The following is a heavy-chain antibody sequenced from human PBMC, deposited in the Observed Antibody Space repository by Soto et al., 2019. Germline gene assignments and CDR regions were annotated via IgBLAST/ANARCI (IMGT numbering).Heavy chain of an antibody. Sequence: QVQLVESGGGVVQPGRSLRLSCAASGFTFNSYGMHWLRQAPGKGLAWVAVIWYDGSNKYYADSVKGRFTISRDNSKNTLYLQMNSLRAEDTAVYYCARDSGDYAIDYWGQGTLVTVSS. CDR2: IWYDGSNK. CDR3: ARDSGDYAIDY. D-gene: IGHD4-17*01. J-gene: IGHJ4*02. V-gene: IGHV3-33*01. CDR1: GFTFNSYG.